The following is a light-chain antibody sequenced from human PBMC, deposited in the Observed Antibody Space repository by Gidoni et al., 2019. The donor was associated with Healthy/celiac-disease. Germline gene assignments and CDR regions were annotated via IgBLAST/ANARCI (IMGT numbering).Light chain of an antibody. V-gene: IGKV3-11*01. CDR1: QSVSSY. CDR2: DSS. CDR3: QQRSNWPPRYT. Sequence: EMVLTQSPATLSLSPGERATLSCRASQSVSSYLACYQQKPGQAPRLLIYDSSNGATGIPARFSGSGSGTDFTLTINSLEPEAFAVYYYQQRSNWPPRYTFGQGTKLEIK. J-gene: IGKJ2*01.